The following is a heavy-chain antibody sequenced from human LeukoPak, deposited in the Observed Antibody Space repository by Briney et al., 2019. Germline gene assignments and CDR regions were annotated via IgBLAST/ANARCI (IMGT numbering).Heavy chain of an antibody. V-gene: IGHV3-23*01. CDR3: ARTTQVVPAAMPLDY. D-gene: IGHD2-2*01. CDR1: GFTFSSYA. J-gene: IGHJ4*02. Sequence: GGSLRLSCAASGFTFSSYAMSWVRQAPGKGLEWVSAISGSGGSTYYADSVKGRFTISRDNSKNTLYLQMNSLRAEDTAVYYCARTTQVVPAAMPLDYWGQGTLVTVSS. CDR2: ISGSGGST.